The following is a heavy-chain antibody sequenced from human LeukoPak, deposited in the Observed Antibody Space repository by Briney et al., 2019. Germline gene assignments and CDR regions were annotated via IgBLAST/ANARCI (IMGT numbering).Heavy chain of an antibody. D-gene: IGHD2-2*01. CDR2: INHSGST. CDR3: ARGRIVVVPAATYYYYGMDV. J-gene: IGHJ6*02. V-gene: IGHV4-34*01. Sequence: SETLSLTCAVYGGSFSGYYWSWIRQPPGKGLEWIGEINHSGSTNYNPSLKGRVTISVDTSKNQFSLKLSSVTAADTAVYYCARGRIVVVPAATYYYYGMDVWGQGTTVTVSS. CDR1: GGSFSGYY.